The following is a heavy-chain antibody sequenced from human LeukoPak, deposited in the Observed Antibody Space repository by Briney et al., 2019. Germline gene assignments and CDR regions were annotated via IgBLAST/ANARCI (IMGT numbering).Heavy chain of an antibody. J-gene: IGHJ4*02. D-gene: IGHD2-8*02. CDR3: AKKGQQTGTGYFDY. CDR2: ISGSGSGT. V-gene: IGHV3-23*01. CDR1: GFTFSSYA. Sequence: GGSLRLSCAASGFTFSSYAMSWVRQAPGKGLEWVSTISGSGSGTYYADSVKGRFTISRDNSKNTLYLQMNSLRAEDTAVYYCAKKGQQTGTGYFDYWGQGTLVTVSS.